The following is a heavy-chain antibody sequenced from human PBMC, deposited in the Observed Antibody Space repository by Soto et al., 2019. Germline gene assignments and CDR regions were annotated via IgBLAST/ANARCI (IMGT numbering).Heavy chain of an antibody. Sequence: GGSLRLSCAASGFTFSDYYMSWIRQAPGKGLEWVSYISSSGSTIYYADSVKGRFTISRNNDKNSLYLQMTSLRAEDAAVYYCARVGIFIAAAVGGAFDIWGQGTMVTVSS. CDR1: GFTFSDYY. CDR2: ISSSGSTI. J-gene: IGHJ3*02. V-gene: IGHV3-11*01. CDR3: ARVGIFIAAAVGGAFDI. D-gene: IGHD6-13*01.